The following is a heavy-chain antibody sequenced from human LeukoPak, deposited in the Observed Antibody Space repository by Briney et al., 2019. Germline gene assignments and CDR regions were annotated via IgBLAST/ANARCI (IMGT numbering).Heavy chain of an antibody. Sequence: ASVKVSCKASGYTFTGYYLHWVRQAPGQGLQWIGWINPNSYGTKYAQKLQDRVTMTRDTSINPAYMELSGLTSDDTAIYCWVRDHRGKDDFWGQGTLVTVSS. J-gene: IGHJ4*02. V-gene: IGHV1-2*02. CDR1: GYTFTGYY. D-gene: IGHD1-1*01. CDR3: VRDHRGKDDF. CDR2: INPNSYGT.